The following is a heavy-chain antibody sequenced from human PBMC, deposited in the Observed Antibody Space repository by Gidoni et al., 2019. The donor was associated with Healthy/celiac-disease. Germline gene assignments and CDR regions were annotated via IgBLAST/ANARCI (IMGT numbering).Heavy chain of an antibody. D-gene: IGHD3-22*01. J-gene: IGHJ2*01. V-gene: IGHV3-53*02. CDR3: ARVGEYYDSSGYLNWYFDL. CDR1: GFTVLRHS. Sequence: EVQLVETGGGLIQPGWSLRLACSASGFTVLRHSMSWVRQAPGKGLEWVSVIYRGCSTYYADSVKGRFTISRDNSKNTLYLQMNSLRAEDTAVYYCARVGEYYDSSGYLNWYFDLWGRGTLVTVSS. CDR2: IYRGCST.